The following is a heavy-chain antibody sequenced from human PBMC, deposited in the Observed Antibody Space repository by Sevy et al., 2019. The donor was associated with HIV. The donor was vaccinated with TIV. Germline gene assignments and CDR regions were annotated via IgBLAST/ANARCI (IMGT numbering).Heavy chain of an antibody. CDR3: AKDHCSGGSCYSGAXFDP. Sequence: GGSLRLSCAASGFTFSSYGIGWVRQASGKGLEWVSGISGSGGTTYYADSVKGRFTISRDNSKGTLYLQMNSLRAEDTAVYYCAKDHCSGGSCYSGAXFDPWGQGTLVTVSS. D-gene: IGHD2-15*01. CDR2: ISGSGGTT. J-gene: IGHJ5*02. V-gene: IGHV3-23*01. CDR1: GFTFSSYG.